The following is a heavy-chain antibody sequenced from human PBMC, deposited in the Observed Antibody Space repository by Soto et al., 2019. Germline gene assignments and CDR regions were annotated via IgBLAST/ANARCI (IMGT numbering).Heavy chain of an antibody. J-gene: IGHJ3*02. V-gene: IGHV4-59*08. CDR3: ARQIDCSGGSCQPPFGALDAFDI. CDR1: GGSISSYY. CDR2: IYYSGST. D-gene: IGHD2-15*01. Sequence: QVQLQESGPGLVKPSETLSLTCTVSGGSISSYYWSWIRQPPGKGLEWMGYIYYSGSTNYNPSLKSRVTISVDTSKNQCALKLSSVTAADTAVYSCARQIDCSGGSCQPPFGALDAFDIWGQGTMVTVSS.